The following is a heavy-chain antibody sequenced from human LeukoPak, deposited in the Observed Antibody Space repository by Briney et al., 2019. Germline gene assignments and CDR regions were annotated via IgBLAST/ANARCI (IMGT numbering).Heavy chain of an antibody. J-gene: IGHJ4*02. CDR2: IKQDGSGK. CDR1: GFTFSSYW. CDR3: VRDGAEAGLDFDY. Sequence: GGSLRLSCAAFGFTFSSYWMNWVRQAPGKGLEWVANIKQDGSGKYYVESVKGRFTISRDNAKNSLYLQMNSLRAEDTAVYYCVRDGAEAGLDFDYWGQGTLVTVSS. V-gene: IGHV3-7*01. D-gene: IGHD6-13*01.